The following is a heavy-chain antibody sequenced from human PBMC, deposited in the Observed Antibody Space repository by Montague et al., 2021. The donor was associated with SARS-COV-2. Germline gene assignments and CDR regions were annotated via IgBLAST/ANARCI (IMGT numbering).Heavy chain of an antibody. J-gene: IGHJ4*02. CDR2: IRTTGHT. CDR1: GASISTGIYY. Sequence: TRSLTSTVSGASISTGIYYWSWIRQPAGKGLEWIGRIRTTGHTDYXSSLESRVFMSVDTSTNQFSLSLTSVTAADTAVYFCARFGSGTLEFDLWGQGTLVTVSS. D-gene: IGHD1-26*01. CDR3: ARFGSGTLEFDL. V-gene: IGHV4-61*02.